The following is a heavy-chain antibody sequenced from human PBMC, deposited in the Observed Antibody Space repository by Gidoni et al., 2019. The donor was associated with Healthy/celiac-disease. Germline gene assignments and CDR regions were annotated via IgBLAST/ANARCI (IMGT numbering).Heavy chain of an antibody. CDR1: GGSISSSSYY. J-gene: IGHJ4*02. V-gene: IGHV4-39*01. CDR3: AGMVRGVIYY. CDR2: IYYSGST. Sequence: QLQLQASGPGLVKPSETLSLPCTASGGSISSSSYYWGWIRQPPGKGLEWIGSIYYSGSTYYNPSLKSRVTISVDTSKNQFSLKLSSVTAADTAVYYCAGMVRGVIYYWGQGTLVTVSS. D-gene: IGHD3-10*01.